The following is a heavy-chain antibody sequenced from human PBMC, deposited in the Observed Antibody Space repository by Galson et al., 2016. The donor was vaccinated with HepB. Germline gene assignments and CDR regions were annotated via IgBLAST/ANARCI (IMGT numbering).Heavy chain of an antibody. J-gene: IGHJ6*02. CDR3: ARAVMLGRGMDV. CDR1: GDSVYNNGAA. CDR2: TFYRSTWEN. Sequence: AISGDSVYNNGAAWVWIRQSPSRGLEWLGRTFYRSTWENHYTGSVRNRITISPDPSRHQFSLHLNSVNPEDTAVYYCARAVMLGRGMDVWGQGTTVTVSS. V-gene: IGHV6-1*01. D-gene: IGHD3-10*01.